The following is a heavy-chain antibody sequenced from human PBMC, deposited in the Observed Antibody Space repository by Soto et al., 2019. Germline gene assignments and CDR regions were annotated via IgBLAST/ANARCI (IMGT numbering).Heavy chain of an antibody. D-gene: IGHD6-6*01. V-gene: IGHV3-23*01. Sequence: EVQLLESGGGLVQPGGSLRLSCAASGFTFSIYAMSWVRQAPGKGLEWVSAISGSGGSTYYADSVMGRFTLSRDNSKNPLYLQMNRLRAEDTAVYYCAKDHRLWVPLDSSYYYYYYGMDVLGQGTTVTVSS. CDR3: AKDHRLWVPLDSSYYYYYYGMDV. CDR2: ISGSGGST. CDR1: GFTFSIYA. J-gene: IGHJ6*02.